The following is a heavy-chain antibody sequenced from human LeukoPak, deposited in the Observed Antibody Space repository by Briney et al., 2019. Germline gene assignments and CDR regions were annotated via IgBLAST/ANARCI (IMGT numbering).Heavy chain of an antibody. V-gene: IGHV3-11*04. J-gene: IGHJ4*02. CDR2: ISRSGSTI. D-gene: IGHD1-7*01. CDR1: GFTFSDYY. CDR3: ARELDLYNWYYGGGYYFDY. Sequence: GGSLRLSCAASGFTFSDYYMSWIRQAPGKGLEWVSYISRSGSTIYYADSVKGRFTISRDNAKNSLYLQMNSLRAEDTAVYYCARELDLYNWYYGGGYYFDYWGQGTLVTVSS.